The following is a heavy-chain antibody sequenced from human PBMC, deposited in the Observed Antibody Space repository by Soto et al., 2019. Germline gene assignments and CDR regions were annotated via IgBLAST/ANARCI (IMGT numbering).Heavy chain of an antibody. Sequence: QVQLQESGPGLVKPSETLSLTCTVSGGSISSYYWSWIRQPPGKGLEWIGYIYYSGSTNYNPSLTSRVTISVDTSKNQFSLKLSSVTAADTAVYYCARDQGSGCVDYWGQGTLVTVSS. D-gene: IGHD3-10*01. CDR1: GGSISSYY. CDR2: IYYSGST. J-gene: IGHJ4*02. V-gene: IGHV4-59*01. CDR3: ARDQGSGCVDY.